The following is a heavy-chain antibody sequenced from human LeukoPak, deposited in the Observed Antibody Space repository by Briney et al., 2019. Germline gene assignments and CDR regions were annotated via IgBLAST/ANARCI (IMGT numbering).Heavy chain of an antibody. CDR3: ARDGTAPGLYFDL. V-gene: IGHV3-48*01. D-gene: IGHD6-13*01. Sequence: TGGSLRLSCAASGFTFSSYSMNWVRQAPGKGLEWVSYISSSSTNIYYADSVKGRFTISRDNAKNSLYLQMNSLRAEDTAVYYCARDGTAPGLYFDLWGQGTLVTVSS. J-gene: IGHJ4*01. CDR2: ISSSSTNI. CDR1: GFTFSSYS.